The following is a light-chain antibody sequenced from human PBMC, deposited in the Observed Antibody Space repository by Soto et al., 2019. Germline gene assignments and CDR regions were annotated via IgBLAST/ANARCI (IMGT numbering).Light chain of an antibody. J-gene: IGKJ5*01. CDR2: GAS. CDR1: TCVISN. V-gene: IGKV3-15*01. CDR3: QQYNNWPFT. Sequence: EIVMTQSPATLSVSPGERATLSCMASTCVISNLAWYQHKPGQAPRLLIYGASTRSTGIPARFSDSGSGTEFALTISSLQSEDFAVYDCQQYNNWPFTFGQGTRLEIK.